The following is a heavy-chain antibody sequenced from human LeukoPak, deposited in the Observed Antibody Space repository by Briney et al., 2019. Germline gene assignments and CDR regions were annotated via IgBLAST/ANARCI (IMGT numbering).Heavy chain of an antibody. CDR1: GGSISSSSYY. CDR3: ARGSSWYQTNFDY. V-gene: IGHV4-39*07. Sequence: PSETLPLTCTVSGGSISSSSYYWGWIRQPPGKGLEWIGSIYYSGSTYYNPSLKSRVTISVDTSKNQFSLKLSSVTAADTAVYYCARGSSWYQTNFDYWGQGTLVTVSS. CDR2: IYYSGST. D-gene: IGHD6-13*01. J-gene: IGHJ4*02.